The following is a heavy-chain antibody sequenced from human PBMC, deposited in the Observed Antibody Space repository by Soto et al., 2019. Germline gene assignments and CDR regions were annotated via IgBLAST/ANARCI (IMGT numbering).Heavy chain of an antibody. J-gene: IGHJ6*02. CDR2: INHSGST. V-gene: IGHV4-34*01. CDR3: ARGVGYSYGFPGNGRGMDV. D-gene: IGHD5-18*01. CDR1: GGSFSGYY. Sequence: SETLSLTCAVYGGSFSGYYWSWIRQPPGKGLEWIGEINHSGSTNYNPSLKSRVTISVDTSKNQFSLKLSSVTAADTAVYYCARGVGYSYGFPGNGRGMDVWGQGTTVTVSS.